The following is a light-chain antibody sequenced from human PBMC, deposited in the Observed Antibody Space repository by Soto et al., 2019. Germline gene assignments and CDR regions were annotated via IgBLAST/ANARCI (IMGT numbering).Light chain of an antibody. CDR3: QQYNTWPGT. Sequence: EIVLTQSPGTLSVSPGERATLSCRASQSVSSKLAWYQQNPGQAPRLLFYGASTGATGIPARFSGSRYETEFTLSISSLQSEDFEVYYCQQYNTWPGTFGQGNKVEIK. CDR1: QSVSSK. V-gene: IGKV3-15*01. CDR2: GAS. J-gene: IGKJ1*01.